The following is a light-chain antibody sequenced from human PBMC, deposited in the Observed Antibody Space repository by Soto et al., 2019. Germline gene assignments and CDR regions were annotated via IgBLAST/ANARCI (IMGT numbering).Light chain of an antibody. J-gene: IGLJ2*01. CDR1: SSNIGAGYD. V-gene: IGLV1-40*01. CDR2: GNS. CDR3: QSYDSSLSGYVV. Sequence: QSVLTQPPSVSGAPGQRVTISCTGSSSNIGAGYDVHWYQQLPGTAPKLLIYGNSNRPSGVPDRFSGSKSVTTASLASTGLQAEDEAEYYCQSYDSSLSGYVVFGGGTQLTVL.